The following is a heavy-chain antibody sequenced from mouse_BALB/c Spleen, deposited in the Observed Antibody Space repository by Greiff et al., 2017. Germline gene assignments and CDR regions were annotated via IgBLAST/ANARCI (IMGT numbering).Heavy chain of an antibody. CDR3: ATGDYEGFAY. Sequence: EVQRVESGPSLVKPSQTLSLTCSVTGDSITSGYWNWIRKFPGNKLEYMGYISYSGSTYYNPSLKSRISITRDTSKNQYYLQLNSVTTEDTATYYCATGDYEGFAYWGQGTLVTVSA. V-gene: IGHV3-8*02. D-gene: IGHD2-4*01. CDR1: GDSITSGY. J-gene: IGHJ3*01. CDR2: ISYSGST.